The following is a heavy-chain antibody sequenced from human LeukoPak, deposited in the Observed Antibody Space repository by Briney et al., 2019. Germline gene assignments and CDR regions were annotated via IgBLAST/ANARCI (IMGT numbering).Heavy chain of an antibody. CDR1: GFTFSSYE. CDR3: AKGDYDFWSGYFDY. J-gene: IGHJ4*02. Sequence: GGSLRLSCAASGFTFSSYEMNWVRQAPGKGLEWVSYISSSGSTIYYADSVKGRFTISRDNAKNSLYLQMNSLRAEDTAVYYCAKGDYDFWSGYFDYWGQGTLVTVSS. D-gene: IGHD3-3*01. V-gene: IGHV3-48*03. CDR2: ISSSGSTI.